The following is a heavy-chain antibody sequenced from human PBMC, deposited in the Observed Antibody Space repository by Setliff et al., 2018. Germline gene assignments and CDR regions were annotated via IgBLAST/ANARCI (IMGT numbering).Heavy chain of an antibody. V-gene: IGHV1-2*02. CDR2: INPDTGYS. J-gene: IGHJ4*02. CDR3: ATQTAAYYFDY. D-gene: IGHD6-13*01. CDR1: GYTFTGPY. Sequence: ASVKVSCKASGYTFTGPYMHWVRQAPGRGLEWMGWINPDTGYSKYAQKFQGRVTLTRDTSLTTAYMELRSLTSDDTAVYYCATQTAAYYFDYWGQGALVTVSS.